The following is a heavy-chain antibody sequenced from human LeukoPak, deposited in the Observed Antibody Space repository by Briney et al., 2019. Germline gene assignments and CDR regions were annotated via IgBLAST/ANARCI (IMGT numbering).Heavy chain of an antibody. CDR1: GFTFSSYA. V-gene: IGHV3-30-3*01. J-gene: IGHJ4*02. CDR3: ARDQGAWGYGYNFDY. Sequence: GGSLRLSCAASGFTFSSYAMSWVRQAPGKGLEWVAVISYDGSNKYYADSVKGRFTISRDNSKNTLHLQMISLRAEDTAVYYCARDQGAWGYGYNFDYWGQGTLVTVSS. CDR2: ISYDGSNK. D-gene: IGHD3-16*01.